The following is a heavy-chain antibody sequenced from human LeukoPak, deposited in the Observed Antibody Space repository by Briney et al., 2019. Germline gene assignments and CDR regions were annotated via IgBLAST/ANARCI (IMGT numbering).Heavy chain of an antibody. CDR2: FEPEEGEHGET. J-gene: IGHJ3*02. D-gene: IGHD1-1*01. V-gene: IGHV1-24*01. CDR1: GYSLSDLS. Sequence: GASVKVSCGVSGYSLSDLSIHWVRHVGGKGLEWMGGFEPEEGEHGETIFAQNFEDRLTLTEDTAADTAYMELASLTSEDTAVYYCATDRLEIYSFHIWGQGTMVTVSS. CDR3: ATDRLEIYSFHI.